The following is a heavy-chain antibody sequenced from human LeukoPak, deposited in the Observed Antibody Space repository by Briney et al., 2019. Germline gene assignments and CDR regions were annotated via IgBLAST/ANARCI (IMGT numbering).Heavy chain of an antibody. V-gene: IGHV4-34*01. D-gene: IGHD3-10*01. J-gene: IGHJ5*02. CDR1: GGSFSGYY. CDR3: ARSTYGSGSSAAHNWFDP. Sequence: SETLSLTCAVYGGSFSGYYWSWIRQPPGKGLEWIGEINHSGSTNYNPSLKSRVTISVDTCKNQFSLKLSSVTAADTAVYYCARSTYGSGSSAAHNWFDPWGQGTLVTVSS. CDR2: INHSGST.